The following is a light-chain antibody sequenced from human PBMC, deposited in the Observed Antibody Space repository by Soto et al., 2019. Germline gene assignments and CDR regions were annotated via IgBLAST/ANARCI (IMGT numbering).Light chain of an antibody. J-gene: IGKJ4*01. Sequence: EIVMTQSPATLSVSPGERATLSCRASQSVSSNLAWYQQKLGQAPRLLIYGASTRATDIPARFSGSGSGTEFTLTISSLQSEDFAVYYCQQYKNWPLSFGGGTTVEIK. CDR2: GAS. CDR3: QQYKNWPLS. CDR1: QSVSSN. V-gene: IGKV3-15*01.